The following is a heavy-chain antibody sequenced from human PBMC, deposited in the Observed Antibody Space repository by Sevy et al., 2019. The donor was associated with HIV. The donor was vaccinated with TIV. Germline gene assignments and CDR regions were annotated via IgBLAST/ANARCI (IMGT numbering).Heavy chain of an antibody. CDR1: GFIFTSYY. CDR2: ISQSSNTV. J-gene: IGHJ4*02. CDR3: ARDQQIGSSAVAEDPFAY. V-gene: IGHV3-11*04. Sequence: GGSQRLSCEVSGFIFTSYYMSWIRQTPGKGLEYISYISQSSNTVYMADSVKGRFTISRDNAKNRLYLQMNGLRVDDTAVYYCARDQQIGSSAVAEDPFAYWGQGTLVTVSS. D-gene: IGHD2-2*01.